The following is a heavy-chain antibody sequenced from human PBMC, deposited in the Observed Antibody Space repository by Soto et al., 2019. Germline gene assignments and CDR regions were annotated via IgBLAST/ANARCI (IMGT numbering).Heavy chain of an antibody. V-gene: IGHV3-48*01. CDR1: GFTFSTYS. J-gene: IGHJ5*02. D-gene: IGHD3-3*01. Sequence: GGSLRLSCAASGFTFSTYSMNWVRQAPGKGLEWVSYISSSSSTIYSADSVKGRFTISRDNAKNSLYLQMNSLRAEDTAVYYCARGVNWFDPWGQGTLVTVSS. CDR2: ISSSSSTI. CDR3: ARGVNWFDP.